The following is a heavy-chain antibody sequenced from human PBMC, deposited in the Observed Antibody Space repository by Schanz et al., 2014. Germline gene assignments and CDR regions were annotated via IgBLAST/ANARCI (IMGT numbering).Heavy chain of an antibody. D-gene: IGHD3-16*01. J-gene: IGHJ6*02. CDR2: IIPIVDIT. CDR1: GGTFTSYA. Sequence: QVQLVQSGGEVRKPGSSVRVSCKASGGTFTSYAFSWGRQAPGQGLEWMGRIIPIVDITNYAQKFLGRVTITADKSTSTAYMELKSLRSADTAVYYCATIGVNDYWRFGLDLWGQGTTVTVSS. CDR3: ATIGVNDYWRFGLDL. V-gene: IGHV1-69*04.